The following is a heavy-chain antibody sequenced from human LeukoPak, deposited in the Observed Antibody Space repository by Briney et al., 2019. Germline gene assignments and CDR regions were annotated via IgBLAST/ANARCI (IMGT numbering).Heavy chain of an antibody. CDR3: ARYELPEYYFDY. J-gene: IGHJ4*02. D-gene: IGHD1-26*01. V-gene: IGHV4-34*01. CDR2: INHSGST. Sequence: PSETLSLTCAVYGGSFSGYYWTWIRQPPGKGPEWIGEINHSGSTNYNPSLKSRVTISVDTSKNQFSLKLSSVTAADTAVYYCARYELPEYYFDYWGQGTLVTVSS. CDR1: GGSFSGYY.